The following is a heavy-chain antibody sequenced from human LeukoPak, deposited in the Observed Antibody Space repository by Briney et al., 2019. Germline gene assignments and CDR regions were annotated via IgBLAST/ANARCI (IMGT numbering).Heavy chain of an antibody. D-gene: IGHD7-27*01. J-gene: IGHJ4*02. V-gene: IGHV3-21*01. Sequence: GGSLRLSCAASGFTFSSYSMNWVRQAQGKGLEWVSSISSSSSYIYYADSVKGRFTISRDNAKNSLYLQMNSLRAEDTAVYYCARQTGDYPDFDYWGQGTLVTVSS. CDR1: GFTFSSYS. CDR2: ISSSSSYI. CDR3: ARQTGDYPDFDY.